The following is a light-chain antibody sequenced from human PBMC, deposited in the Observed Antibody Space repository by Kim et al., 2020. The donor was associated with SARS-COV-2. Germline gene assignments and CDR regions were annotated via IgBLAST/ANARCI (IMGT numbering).Light chain of an antibody. J-gene: IGKJ4*01. V-gene: IGKV3-15*01. CDR2: GAS. CDR3: QQYNNWPLT. CDR1: QSVTSN. Sequence: EVVMTQSPAPLSVSPGERATLSCRASQSVTSNLAWYQQKPGQAPWLLIYGASTRATGIPARFSGSGSGTEFTLTISSLQSEDFAVYYCQQYNNWPLTFGGGTKVDIK.